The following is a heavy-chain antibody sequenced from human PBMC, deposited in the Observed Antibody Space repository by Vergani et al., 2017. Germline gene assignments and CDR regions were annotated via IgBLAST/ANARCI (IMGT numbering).Heavy chain of an antibody. V-gene: IGHV1-2*02. Sequence: QVQLVQSGAEVKKPGSSVKVSCKASGYTFIGYYMHWVRQAPGQGLEWMGWINPNTGGTNYAQKFQGRVTMTRDTSITTAYMELSRLRSDDTAVYYCAGAGARALWCGELLLNDAFDIWGQGTMVTVSS. D-gene: IGHD3-10*01. CDR2: INPNTGGT. J-gene: IGHJ3*02. CDR1: GYTFIGYY. CDR3: AGAGARALWCGELLLNDAFDI.